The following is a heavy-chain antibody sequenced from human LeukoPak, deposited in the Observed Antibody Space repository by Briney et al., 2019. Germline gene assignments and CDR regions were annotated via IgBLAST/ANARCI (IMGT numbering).Heavy chain of an antibody. CDR2: INPNSGGT. V-gene: IGHV1-2*02. J-gene: IGHJ4*02. CDR3: ARNDILTANDY. D-gene: IGHD3-9*01. Sequence: ASVTVPFKASGYTFTSYYMHWVRQAPGQGLEWMGWINPNSGGTNYAQKFQGRVTMTRDTSITTAYMELSRLRSDDTAVYYCARNDILTANDYWGQGTLVTVSS. CDR1: GYTFTSYY.